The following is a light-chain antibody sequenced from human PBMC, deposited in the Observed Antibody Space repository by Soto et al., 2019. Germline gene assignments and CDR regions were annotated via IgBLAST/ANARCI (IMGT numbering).Light chain of an antibody. CDR2: DTS. CDR3: QQYNDWPIT. CDR1: QGIGDT. Sequence: ELEMTRSQAPLSVSPGEAPWPPCHASQGIGDTLAWYQQKPGQTPRLLIYDTSIRATGVPARFSGSRSGAEFTPTISSLQSEDFAAYYCQQYNDWPITCGKGTRLEIK. J-gene: IGKJ5*01. V-gene: IGKV3-15*01.